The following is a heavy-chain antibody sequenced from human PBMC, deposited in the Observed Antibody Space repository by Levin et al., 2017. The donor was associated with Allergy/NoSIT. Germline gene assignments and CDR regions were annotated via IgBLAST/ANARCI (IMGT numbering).Heavy chain of an antibody. D-gene: IGHD4-17*01. CDR3: ARMIYGDYVGVDWFDP. CDR2: IYHSGST. Sequence: SETLSLTCTVSGYSISSGYYWAWIRQPPGKDLEWIGAIYHSGSTYYNPSLKSRLTISVDTSKNQFSLKLSSVTAADTAVYYCARMIYGDYVGVDWFDPWGQGTLVTVSS. V-gene: IGHV4-38-2*02. CDR1: GYSISSGYY. J-gene: IGHJ5*02.